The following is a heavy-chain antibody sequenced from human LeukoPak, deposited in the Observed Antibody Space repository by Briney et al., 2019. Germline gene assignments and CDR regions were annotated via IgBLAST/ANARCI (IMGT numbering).Heavy chain of an antibody. Sequence: ASVKVSCKVSGYTLTELSMHWVRQAPGQGLEWMGGIIPIFGTANYAQKFQGRVTITADESTSTAYMELSSLRSEDTAVYYCARTGIAAREGNWFDPWGQGTLVTVSS. CDR1: GYTLTELS. CDR3: ARTGIAAREGNWFDP. CDR2: IIPIFGTA. D-gene: IGHD6-6*01. V-gene: IGHV1-69*13. J-gene: IGHJ5*02.